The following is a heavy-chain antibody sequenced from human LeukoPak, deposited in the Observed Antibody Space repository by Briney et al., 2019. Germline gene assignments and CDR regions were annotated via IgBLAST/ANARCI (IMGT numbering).Heavy chain of an antibody. V-gene: IGHV3-23*01. J-gene: IGHJ6*03. CDR1: GFTFSSYG. CDR3: AKDSRGDYYYYYYMDV. CDR2: ISGSGGST. Sequence: PGGSLRLSCAASGFTFSSYGMSWVRQAPGKGLEWVSAISGSGGSTYYADSVKGRFTISRDNSKNTLYLQMNSLRAEDTAVYYCAKDSRGDYYYYYYMDVWGKGTTVTISS. D-gene: IGHD3-10*01.